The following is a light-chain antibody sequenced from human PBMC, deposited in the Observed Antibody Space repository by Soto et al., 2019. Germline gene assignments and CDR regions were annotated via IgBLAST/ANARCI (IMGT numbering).Light chain of an antibody. CDR1: SSDFGYSNY. CDR2: DVS. CDR3: SSYTSSSTLV. V-gene: IGLV2-14*03. J-gene: IGLJ2*01. Sequence: QSALTQPASVSGSPGQSITISCTGTSSDFGYSNYVSWYQQHPGEAPKLLIYDVSNRPSGVSNRFSGSKSGNTASLTISGLQAADESDYYCSSYTSSSTLVFGGGTKLTVL.